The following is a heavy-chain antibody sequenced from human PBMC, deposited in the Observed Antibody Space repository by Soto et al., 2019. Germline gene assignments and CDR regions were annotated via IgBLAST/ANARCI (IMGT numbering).Heavy chain of an antibody. J-gene: IGHJ4*02. CDR2: MNPNSGNT. V-gene: IGHV1-8*01. CDR1: GYTFTSYD. CDR3: ARGLGDDSSGYYYFDY. Sequence: ASVKVSCKASGYTFTSYDINWVRQATGQGLEWMGWMNPNSGNTGYAQKFQGRVTMTRNTSISTAYMELSSLRSEDTAVYYCARGLGDDSSGYYYFDYWGQGTLVTVSS. D-gene: IGHD3-22*01.